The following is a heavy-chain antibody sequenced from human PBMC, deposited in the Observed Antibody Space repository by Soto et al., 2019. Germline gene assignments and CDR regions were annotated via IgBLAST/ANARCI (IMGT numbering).Heavy chain of an antibody. J-gene: IGHJ4*02. Sequence: ASVKVSCKASGYTFIGYYMHWVRQAPGQGLEWMGWINPNTGRTNSDQEFQGRVTMTRDTSISTASMELTKLRPDDTAVYFWARDTKNTISFIGSWDQGTLVTVSS. V-gene: IGHV1-2*02. CDR2: INPNTGRT. CDR1: GYTFIGYY. CDR3: ARDTKNTISFIGS. D-gene: IGHD3-16*01.